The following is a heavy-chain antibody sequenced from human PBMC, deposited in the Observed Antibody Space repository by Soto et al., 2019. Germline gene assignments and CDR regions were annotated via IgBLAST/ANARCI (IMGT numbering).Heavy chain of an antibody. CDR1: GFSLTTSGVG. J-gene: IGHJ3*02. CDR3: ARGLATLPVFAFDI. CDR2: IYWSGDE. V-gene: IGHV2-5*01. Sequence: SGPTLVNPTQTLTLTCSFSGFSLTTSGVGVGWIRQSPGKALEWLALIYWSGDEHYRPSLKSRLSIFKDTSKNHVVLTMTDMDPADTGTYYCARGLATLPVFAFDIWGRGTMVTVSS. D-gene: IGHD6-6*01.